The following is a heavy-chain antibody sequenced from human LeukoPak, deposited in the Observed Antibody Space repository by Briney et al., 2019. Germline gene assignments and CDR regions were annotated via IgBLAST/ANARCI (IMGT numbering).Heavy chain of an antibody. V-gene: IGHV3-23*01. CDR3: AKGPYYYDSSGESYFDY. D-gene: IGHD3-22*01. CDR1: GFTFSSYA. Sequence: GGSLRLSCAASGFTFSSYAMSWVRQAPGRGLEGVSAISGSGGSTYYADSVKGRFTISRDNSKNTLYLQMNSLRAEDTAVYYCAKGPYYYDSSGESYFDYWGQGTLVTVSS. CDR2: ISGSGGST. J-gene: IGHJ4*02.